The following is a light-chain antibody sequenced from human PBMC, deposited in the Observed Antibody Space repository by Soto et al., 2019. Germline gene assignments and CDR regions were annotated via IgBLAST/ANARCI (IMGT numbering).Light chain of an antibody. J-gene: IGKJ1*01. CDR1: LTIISF. CDR3: QHYTSYSEA. Sequence: DIQMTQSPSTLSGSVGDIVTITCRAILTIISFLAWYQQKPWKSPKLLIYKASTLKSGVPSRFKGSGSRTEFALTISLLQPDDFATYYCQHYTSYSEALGQGTKVDIK. V-gene: IGKV1-5*03. CDR2: KAS.